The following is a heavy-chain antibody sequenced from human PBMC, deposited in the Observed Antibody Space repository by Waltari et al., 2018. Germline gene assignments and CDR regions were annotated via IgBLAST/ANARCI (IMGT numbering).Heavy chain of an antibody. V-gene: IGHV4-39*01. CDR3: ARHGSYSSTWYVGHY. Sequence: QLQLQESGPGLMKPSETLSLTCTVSGGSITSSSYSWGWIRQPPGKGLEWIGSIYYSGSTYYNPSLKSRVTISVDTSKNQFSLKLSSVTAADTAVYYCARHGSYSSTWYVGHYWGQGTLVTVSS. J-gene: IGHJ4*02. CDR1: GGSITSSSYS. D-gene: IGHD6-13*01. CDR2: IYYSGST.